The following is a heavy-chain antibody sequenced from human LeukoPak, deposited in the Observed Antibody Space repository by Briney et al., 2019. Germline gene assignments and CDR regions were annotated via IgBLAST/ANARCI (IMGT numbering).Heavy chain of an antibody. V-gene: IGHV3-30-3*01. Sequence: GRSLRLSCAASGFTFSSYAMHWVRQAPGKGLEWVAVISYDGSNKYYADSVKGRFTISRDNSKNTLYLQMNSLRAEDTAVYYCAKVMPSYYYDSSGYSLDYFDYWGQGTLVTVSS. CDR2: ISYDGSNK. CDR1: GFTFSSYA. D-gene: IGHD3-22*01. CDR3: AKVMPSYYYDSSGYSLDYFDY. J-gene: IGHJ4*02.